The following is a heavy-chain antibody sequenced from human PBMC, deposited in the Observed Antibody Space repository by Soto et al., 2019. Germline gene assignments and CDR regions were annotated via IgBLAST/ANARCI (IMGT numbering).Heavy chain of an antibody. V-gene: IGHV1-46*01. CDR2: INPSGGST. CDR1: GYTFTSYY. Sequence: QVQLVQSGAEVKKPGASVKVSCKASGYTFTSYYMHWVRQAPGQGLEWIGIINPSGGSTGYEQKSQGRVTWTGDGSASTDSLKLSRQRSEDTGVYYCARDLRRIAAYREGDYWGKGTLVTVSS. CDR3: ARDLRRIAAYREGDY. J-gene: IGHJ4*02. D-gene: IGHD6-25*01.